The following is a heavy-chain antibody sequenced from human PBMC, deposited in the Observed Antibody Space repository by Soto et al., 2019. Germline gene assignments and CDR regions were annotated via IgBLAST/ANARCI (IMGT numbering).Heavy chain of an antibody. CDR1: GGSFSGYY. Sequence: SETLSLTCAVYGGSFSGYYWSWLRQPPGKGLERIGEINHSGSTNYNPSLKSRVTISVDTSKNQFSLKVTSVTAADTAVYYCATANWSHHYFDPWGQGTLVTVSS. V-gene: IGHV4-34*01. CDR3: ATANWSHHYFDP. D-gene: IGHD1-1*01. CDR2: INHSGST. J-gene: IGHJ5*02.